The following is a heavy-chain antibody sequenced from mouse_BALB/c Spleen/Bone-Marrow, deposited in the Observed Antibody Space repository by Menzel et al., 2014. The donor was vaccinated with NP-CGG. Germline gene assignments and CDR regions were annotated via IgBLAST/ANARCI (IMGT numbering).Heavy chain of an antibody. V-gene: IGHV2-9*02. J-gene: IGHJ2*01. Sequence: QVQLKDSGPGLVAPSQSLSITCTVSGFSLTSYGLHWVRQPPGKGLEWLGVIWTGGTTNYDSALMSRLSISKDNSESXVFLKMKSLQTDDTAIYYCARDYGSRHYFDYWGQGTTLIVSS. D-gene: IGHD1-1*01. CDR3: ARDYGSRHYFDY. CDR2: IWTGGTT. CDR1: GFSLTSYG.